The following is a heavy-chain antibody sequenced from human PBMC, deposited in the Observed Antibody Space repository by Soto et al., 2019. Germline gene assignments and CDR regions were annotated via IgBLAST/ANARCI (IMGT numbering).Heavy chain of an antibody. CDR3: ASSSGNNYGVGTNYYFDY. CDR2: IIPIFGTA. J-gene: IGHJ4*02. Sequence: QVQLVQSGAEVKKPGSSVKVSCKTSGGTFSTYSIVWVRQAPGEGLEWMGGIIPIFGTANYAQKFQDRVTITEDTSMNTAFMELSSLKSEDKAMYYCASSSGNNYGVGTNYYFDYWGQGTLVTVSS. D-gene: IGHD1-26*01. V-gene: IGHV1-69*06. CDR1: GGTFSTYS.